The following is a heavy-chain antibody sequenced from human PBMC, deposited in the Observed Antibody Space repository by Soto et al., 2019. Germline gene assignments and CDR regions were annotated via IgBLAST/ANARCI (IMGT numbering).Heavy chain of an antibody. CDR2: INHSGST. CDR1: VDTFRGYY. Sequence: QVQLQQWGAGLLKPSETLSLTCAVYVDTFRGYYWSWIRQPPGKGLEWIGQINHSGSTNYEPSLKSRVTLSVDASKKPFSLKLTSVTAADTAIYYCARTKWKGAWVDPGGQGTLVTVSP. V-gene: IGHV4-34*01. D-gene: IGHD1-1*01. CDR3: ARTKWKGAWVDP. J-gene: IGHJ5*02.